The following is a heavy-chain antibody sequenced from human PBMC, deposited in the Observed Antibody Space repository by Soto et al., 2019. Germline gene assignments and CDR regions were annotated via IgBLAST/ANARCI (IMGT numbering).Heavy chain of an antibody. D-gene: IGHD5-18*01. Sequence: LTPTCSVSGDSRSSGDYYWSWIPQPPGKGLEWIGHVYFSGSTNYIPSLKSRLTMSVDTAKNQFSLKRNSVTAADTAVYYCARIPVDTYMVCWSGPWGQGTQVSVSS. CDR2: VYFSGST. CDR1: GDSRSSGDYY. V-gene: IGHV4-61*08. J-gene: IGHJ5*02. CDR3: ARIPVDTYMVCWSGP.